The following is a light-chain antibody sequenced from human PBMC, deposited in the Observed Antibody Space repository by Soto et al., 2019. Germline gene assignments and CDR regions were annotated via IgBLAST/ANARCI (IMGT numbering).Light chain of an antibody. CDR3: AKWDDSLRVYV. J-gene: IGLJ1*01. CDR1: NSRSGSNY. Sequence: QSVLTQPPSASGTPVQRVTISCSTTNSRSGSNYVYWYQQLPGAAPKLLIYRNDQRPSGVPDRFSASKSGTSASLAISGLRSEDEADYFCAKWDDSLRVYVFGSGTKVTVL. CDR2: RND. V-gene: IGLV1-47*01.